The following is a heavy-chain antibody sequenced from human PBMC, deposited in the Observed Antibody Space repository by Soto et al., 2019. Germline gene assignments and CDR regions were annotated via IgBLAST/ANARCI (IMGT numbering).Heavy chain of an antibody. CDR2: IWYDGNNK. CDR3: ARGYCSTTNCYQGRVFFDI. J-gene: IGHJ3*02. D-gene: IGHD2-2*01. CDR1: GFTFSTYG. V-gene: IGHV3-33*01. Sequence: QVQLVESGGGVVQPGRSLRLSCAASGFTFSTYGMHWVRQAPGKGLEWVAVIWYDGNNKYYADSVKGRFTISRDNSKNQVDLQMDSLRAEDTAVYYCARGYCSTTNCYQGRVFFDIWGQVKMVTVFS.